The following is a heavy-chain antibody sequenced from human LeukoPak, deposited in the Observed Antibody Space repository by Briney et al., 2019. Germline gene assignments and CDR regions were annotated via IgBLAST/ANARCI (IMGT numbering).Heavy chain of an antibody. D-gene: IGHD4-17*01. Sequence: ASVKVSCKASGGTFSSYAISWVRQAPGQGLEWMGGIIPIFGTANYAQKFQGRVTITADKSTSTAYMELSSLRSEDTAVYYCARGKATVTTVGAFDIWGQGTMVTVSS. CDR1: GGTFSSYA. V-gene: IGHV1-69*06. CDR3: ARGKATVTTVGAFDI. CDR2: IIPIFGTA. J-gene: IGHJ3*02.